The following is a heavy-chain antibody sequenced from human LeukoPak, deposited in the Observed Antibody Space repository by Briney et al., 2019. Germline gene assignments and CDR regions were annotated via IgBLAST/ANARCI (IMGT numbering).Heavy chain of an antibody. Sequence: GESLGLSCAASGFTFSRYWIHWVRQAPGKGLEWVSRINPDGSTTTYADSVKGRFTISRDNAKNTVYLQMNSLRAEDTAVYYCARVLSGSWDWFDPWGQGTLVTVSS. D-gene: IGHD3-22*01. V-gene: IGHV3-74*01. CDR1: GFTFSRYW. CDR3: ARVLSGSWDWFDP. CDR2: INPDGSTT. J-gene: IGHJ5*02.